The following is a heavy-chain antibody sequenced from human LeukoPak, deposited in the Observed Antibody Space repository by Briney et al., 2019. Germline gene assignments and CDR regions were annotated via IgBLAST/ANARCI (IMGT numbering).Heavy chain of an antibody. J-gene: IGHJ3*02. CDR3: ATPYCSSISCLDVFNM. Sequence: SQTLSLTCNVSGVSVSDGRYYWTWIRQHPGKGLEWIGYKYYSGSAKYNPSLKGRLTISIDTSKNQFSLQLSSVTAADTATYYCATPYCSSISCLDVFNMWGQGTRVTVSS. V-gene: IGHV4-31*03. CDR1: GVSVSDGRYY. D-gene: IGHD2-2*01. CDR2: KYYSGSA.